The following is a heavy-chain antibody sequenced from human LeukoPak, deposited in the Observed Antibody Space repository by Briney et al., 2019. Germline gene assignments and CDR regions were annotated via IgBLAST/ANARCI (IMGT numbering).Heavy chain of an antibody. CDR3: ARGSGGQHEFDY. Sequence: GGSLRLSCAASGFTFSNYDMHWVRQTTGKGLEWVSGIGTAGDTYYTGSVKGRSTISRENAKNSLYLQMNSLRAGDTAVYYCARGSGGQHEFDYWGQGILVAVSS. V-gene: IGHV3-13*01. J-gene: IGHJ4*02. CDR1: GFTFSNYD. D-gene: IGHD1-26*01. CDR2: IGTAGDT.